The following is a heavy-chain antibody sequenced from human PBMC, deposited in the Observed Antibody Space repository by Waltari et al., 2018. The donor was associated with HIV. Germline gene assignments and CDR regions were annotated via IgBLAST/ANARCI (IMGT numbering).Heavy chain of an antibody. Sequence: EVQLLESGGGLVQPGGSRRLSCAASGFAYVSYAITWVRQSPERGLEWVAAVSGSGAKSCYADSVKGRFTISRDNSKNTVFLQMNSLRAADTAIYYCAKAYYENTAYYYDFWGRGTRVTVSS. J-gene: IGHJ4*02. CDR3: AKAYYENTAYYYDF. CDR1: GFAYVSYA. V-gene: IGHV3-23*01. CDR2: VSGSGAKS. D-gene: IGHD3-22*01.